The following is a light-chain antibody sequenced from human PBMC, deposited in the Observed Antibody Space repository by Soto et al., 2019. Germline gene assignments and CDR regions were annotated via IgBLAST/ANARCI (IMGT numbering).Light chain of an antibody. CDR3: SSYTSSITYV. CDR1: SSDIGDYNY. CDR2: GVN. J-gene: IGLJ1*01. Sequence: QSVLTQPASVSGSPGQSITISCTGTSSDIGDYNYVSWYRQRPEKAPELMIYGVNNRPPGVSNRFSGSKSGNTASLTISGLQAEDEADYYCSSYTSSITYVFGTGTKVTVL. V-gene: IGLV2-14*01.